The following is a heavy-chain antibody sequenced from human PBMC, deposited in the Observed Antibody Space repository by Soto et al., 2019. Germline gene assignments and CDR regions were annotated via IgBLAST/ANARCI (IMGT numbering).Heavy chain of an antibody. CDR3: ARPNIVVFPPVSAGMDV. D-gene: IGHD2-15*01. J-gene: IGHJ6*02. CDR2: ISSSTTDI. Sequence: EVQLVESGGGLVKPGGSPRLSCAASGFTFSSYSMNWLRQAPGKGLEWVAYISSSTTDIYYADSVKGRFTISRDNAKNTLYLKMNSMRAEDTAVFYCARPNIVVFPPVSAGMDVWGQGTTVTVSS. V-gene: IGHV3-21*06. CDR1: GFTFSSYS.